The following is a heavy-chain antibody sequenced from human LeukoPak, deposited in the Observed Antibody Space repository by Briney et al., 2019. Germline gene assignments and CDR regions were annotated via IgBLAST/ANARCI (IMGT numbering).Heavy chain of an antibody. Sequence: QSGGSLRLSCAASGFTFSSHWMHWVRHVPGKGLVWVARIRGDENEIDYADSVKGRFTISRDNAKNTLYLQMNSLRVEDTAVYFCARGHVPGSTRHWDFWGQGTLVTVSS. J-gene: IGHJ4*02. CDR2: IRGDENEI. CDR3: ARGHVPGSTRHWDF. V-gene: IGHV3-74*01. D-gene: IGHD3-10*01. CDR1: GFTFSSHW.